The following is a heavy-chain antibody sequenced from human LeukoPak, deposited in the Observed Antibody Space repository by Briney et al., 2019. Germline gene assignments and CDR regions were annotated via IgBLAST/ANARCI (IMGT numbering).Heavy chain of an antibody. J-gene: IGHJ1*01. CDR3: ASSLDWTTVRGVPGIFQH. CDR2: ISGSGGST. CDR1: GFTFSSCA. Sequence: GGSLRLSCAASGFTFSSCAMSWVRQAPEKGLEWVSAISGSGGSTYYADSVKGRFTISRDNSKNTLYLQMNSLRAEDTAVYYCASSLDWTTVRGVPGIFQHWGQGTLVTVSS. D-gene: IGHD3-10*01. V-gene: IGHV3-23*01.